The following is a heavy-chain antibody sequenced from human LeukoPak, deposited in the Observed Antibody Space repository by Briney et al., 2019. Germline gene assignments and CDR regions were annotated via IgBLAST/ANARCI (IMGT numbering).Heavy chain of an antibody. CDR3: ARVLGADTYYYDSSGYIPNWFDP. V-gene: IGHV1-18*01. D-gene: IGHD3-22*01. CDR2: ISAYNGNT. J-gene: IGHJ5*02. Sequence: ASVKVSCKASGYTFTSYGISWVRQAPGQGLEWMGWISAYNGNTNYAQKLQDRVTMTTDTSTSTAYMELRSLRSDDTAVYYCARVLGADTYYYDSSGYIPNWFDPWGQGTLVTVSS. CDR1: GYTFTSYG.